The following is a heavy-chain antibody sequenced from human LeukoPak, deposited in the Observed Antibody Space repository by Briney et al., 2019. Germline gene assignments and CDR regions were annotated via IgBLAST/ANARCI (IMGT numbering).Heavy chain of an antibody. V-gene: IGHV1-58*01. D-gene: IGHD5-18*01. Sequence: GTSVKVSCKASGFTFTTSAVQWVRQARGQRLEWIGWIVVGSANTNYAQKFQERVTITRDMSTRTAYMELSSLKSEDTAVYYCAADPGYSYRSDAFDIWGQGTMVTVSS. CDR3: AADPGYSYRSDAFDI. CDR1: GFTFTTSA. J-gene: IGHJ3*02. CDR2: IVVGSANT.